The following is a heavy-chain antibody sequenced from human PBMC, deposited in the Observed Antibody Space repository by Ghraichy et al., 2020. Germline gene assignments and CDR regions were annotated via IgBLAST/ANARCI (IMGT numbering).Heavy chain of an antibody. V-gene: IGHV3-7*04. D-gene: IGHD5-18*01. Sequence: GGSLRLSCAASGFTFTSYYMTWVRQVPGKGLEWVANIKYDSSEKYYEDSVKGRFTISRDNAKNSLYLQMNSLRPDDTAVYYCARGGYNYGSNPIDYWGQGTLVTDSS. CDR2: IKYDSSEK. CDR1: GFTFTSYY. CDR3: ARGGYNYGSNPIDY. J-gene: IGHJ4*02.